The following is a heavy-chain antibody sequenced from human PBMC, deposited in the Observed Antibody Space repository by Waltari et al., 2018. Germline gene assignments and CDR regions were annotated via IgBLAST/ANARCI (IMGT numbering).Heavy chain of an antibody. D-gene: IGHD6-13*01. Sequence: EVQLVESGGGLVQPGGSLSLSCAASGFTFSSYWMCLVRQAPGKGLGWVANIKQDGSEKYYVDSVKGRFTISRDNAKNSLYLQMNSLRAEDTAVYYCAMAPYSSSWSSNFDYWGQGTLVTVSS. CDR2: IKQDGSEK. CDR1: GFTFSSYW. V-gene: IGHV3-7*01. CDR3: AMAPYSSSWSSNFDY. J-gene: IGHJ4*02.